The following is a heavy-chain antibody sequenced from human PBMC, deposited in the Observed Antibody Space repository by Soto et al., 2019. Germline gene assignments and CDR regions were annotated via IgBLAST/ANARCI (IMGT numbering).Heavy chain of an antibody. CDR2: ISAYNGNT. V-gene: IGHV1-18*01. Sequence: ASVKVSCKASGYTFTSYGISWVRQAPGQGLEWMGWISAYNGNTNYAQKLQGRVTMTTDTSTSTAYMELRSLRSDDTAVYYCARDWESIAAAPVDYFDYWGQGTLVTVYS. CDR3: ARDWESIAAAPVDYFDY. D-gene: IGHD6-13*01. J-gene: IGHJ4*02. CDR1: GYTFTSYG.